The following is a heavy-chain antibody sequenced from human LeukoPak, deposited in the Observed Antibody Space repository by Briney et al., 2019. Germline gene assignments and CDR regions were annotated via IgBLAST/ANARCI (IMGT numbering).Heavy chain of an antibody. CDR1: GGSVSSSSYS. CDR2: ISYSGTN. Sequence: PSETLPLTCTVSGGSVSSSSYSWGWIRQPPGKGLEWIGSISYSGTNYNNPSLKSRVSISIDTSKNQFSVKLTSVTAADTAMYYCASLGTLRSWGQGTLVTVSS. D-gene: IGHD7-27*01. V-gene: IGHV4-39*01. CDR3: ASLGTLRS. J-gene: IGHJ5*02.